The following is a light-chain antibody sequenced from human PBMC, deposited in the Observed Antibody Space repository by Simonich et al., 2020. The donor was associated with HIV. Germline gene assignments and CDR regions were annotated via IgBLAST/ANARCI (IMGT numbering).Light chain of an antibody. CDR1: QSISSW. J-gene: IGKJ1*01. V-gene: IGKV1-5*03. CDR3: QQYNSYWT. Sequence: DIQMPQSPSTLSASVGDRVTITCRASQSISSWLAWYQQKPGKAPSLLISKASSLESGVPSRFSGSGSGTEFTLTISSLQPDDFATYYCQQYNSYWTFVQGTKVEIK. CDR2: KAS.